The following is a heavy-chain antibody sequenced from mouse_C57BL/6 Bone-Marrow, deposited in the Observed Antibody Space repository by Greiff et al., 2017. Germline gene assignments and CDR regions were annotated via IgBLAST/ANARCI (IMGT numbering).Heavy chain of an antibody. CDR1: GFTFSDYY. CDR3: ARHMGRDYYAMDY. CDR2: ISNGGGST. J-gene: IGHJ4*01. D-gene: IGHD4-1*01. V-gene: IGHV5-12*01. Sequence: DVMLVESGGGLVQPGGSLTLSCAASGFTFSDYYMYWVRQTPEKRLEWVAYISNGGGSTYSPDTVKGRFTISRDNAKNTLYLQMSRLKAEDTAMYYCARHMGRDYYAMDYWGQGTSVTVSS.